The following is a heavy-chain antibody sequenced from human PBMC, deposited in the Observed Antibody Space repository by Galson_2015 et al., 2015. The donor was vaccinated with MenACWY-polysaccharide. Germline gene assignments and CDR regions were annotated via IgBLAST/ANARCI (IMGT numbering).Heavy chain of an antibody. CDR2: ISYRGAAT. D-gene: IGHD3-22*01. CDR1: GFTFSMYG. CDR3: VRVQTPSVNMIVVVLDAFDL. V-gene: IGHV3-23*01. Sequence: SLRLSCAASGFTFSMYGIHWVRQAPGKGLEWVAGISYRGAATYYADSVKGRFVISRDNSKNTLYLEGNSLRAEDTAVYYCVRVQTPSVNMIVVVLDAFDLWGQGTRVTVSS. J-gene: IGHJ3*01.